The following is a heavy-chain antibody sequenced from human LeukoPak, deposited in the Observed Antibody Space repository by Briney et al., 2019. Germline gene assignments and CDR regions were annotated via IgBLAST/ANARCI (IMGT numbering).Heavy chain of an antibody. V-gene: IGHV3-23*01. CDR2: ISGSGGST. CDR1: GFTFSSYG. D-gene: IGHD6-19*01. CDR3: ARGARRGGLQWLVTFFDY. Sequence: GGSLRLSCAASGFTFSSYGMSWVRQAPGKGLEWVSAISGSGGSTYYADSVKGRFTISRDNSKNTLYLQMNSLRAEDTAVYYWARGARRGGLQWLVTFFDYWGQGTLVTVSS. J-gene: IGHJ4*02.